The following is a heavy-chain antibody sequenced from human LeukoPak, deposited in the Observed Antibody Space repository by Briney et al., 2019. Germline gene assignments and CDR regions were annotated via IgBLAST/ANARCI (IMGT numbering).Heavy chain of an antibody. CDR1: DDSVSSYY. CDR2: IYDGGRT. D-gene: IGHD3-16*01. V-gene: IGHV4-59*02. Sequence: PSETLSLTCTDSDDSVSSYYWSWIRQPPGKGLEWIGCIYDGGRTTYNASLISRVTISVDTSKNQFSLKLTSVTPADTAVYYCARGGGTLDYWGQGTLVTVSS. J-gene: IGHJ4*02. CDR3: ARGGGTLDY.